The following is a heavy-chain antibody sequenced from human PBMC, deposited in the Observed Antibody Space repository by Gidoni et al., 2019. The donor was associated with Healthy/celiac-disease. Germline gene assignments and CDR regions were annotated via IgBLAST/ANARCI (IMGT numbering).Heavy chain of an antibody. J-gene: IGHJ2*01. D-gene: IGHD2-15*01. CDR3: ARLDLVVVAVPNGEDWYFDL. CDR1: GGSLSSYY. CDR2: IYYSGST. Sequence: QVQLQESGPGLVKPSETLSLTCTVSGGSLSSYYWSWIRQPPGTGLEWIGYIYYSGSTNYNPSLKSRVTISVDTSKNQFSLKLSSVTAADTAVYYCARLDLVVVAVPNGEDWYFDLWGRGTLVTVSS. V-gene: IGHV4-59*01.